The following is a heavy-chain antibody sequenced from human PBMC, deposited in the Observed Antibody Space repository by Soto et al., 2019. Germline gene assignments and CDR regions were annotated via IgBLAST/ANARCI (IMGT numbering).Heavy chain of an antibody. J-gene: IGHJ6*02. CDR2: ISYDGSNK. CDR1: GFTFSSYG. V-gene: IGHV3-30*18. Sequence: GGSLRLSCAASGFTFSSYGMHWVRQAPGKGLEWVAVISYDGSNKYYADSVKGRFTISRDNSKNTLYLQKNSLRAEDTAVYYCAKDITMVRGVIKLYYYYYYGMDVWGQGTTVTVSS. D-gene: IGHD3-10*01. CDR3: AKDITMVRGVIKLYYYYYYGMDV.